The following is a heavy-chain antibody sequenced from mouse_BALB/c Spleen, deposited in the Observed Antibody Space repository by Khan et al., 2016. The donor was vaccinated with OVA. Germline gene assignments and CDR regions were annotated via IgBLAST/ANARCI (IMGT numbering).Heavy chain of an antibody. Sequence: VELVESGAELARPGASVKLSCKASGYTFTRYWMQWVKQRPGQGLEWIGAIYPGDGDTKYTQKFKGKATLTADKSSSTAYMELSSLASEDSAVYYCASNYGSYFDYWGQGTTLTVSS. D-gene: IGHD2-1*01. CDR1: GYTFTRYW. CDR2: IYPGDGDT. V-gene: IGHV1-87*01. J-gene: IGHJ2*01. CDR3: ASNYGSYFDY.